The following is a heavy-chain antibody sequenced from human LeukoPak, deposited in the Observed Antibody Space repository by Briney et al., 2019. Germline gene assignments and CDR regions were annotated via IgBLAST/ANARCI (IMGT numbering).Heavy chain of an antibody. CDR2: ISYSGST. J-gene: IGHJ4*02. Sequence: SETLSLTCSVSGGSISTSSYYWGWIRQPPGKGLEWIGSISYSGSTYYNPSLSSRVTISVDTSKNQFSLKLSSVTAADTAVYYCARSTYGSGSYYSHFDYWGQGTLVTVSS. CDR3: ARSTYGSGSYYSHFDY. CDR1: GGSISTSSYY. V-gene: IGHV4-39*07. D-gene: IGHD3-10*01.